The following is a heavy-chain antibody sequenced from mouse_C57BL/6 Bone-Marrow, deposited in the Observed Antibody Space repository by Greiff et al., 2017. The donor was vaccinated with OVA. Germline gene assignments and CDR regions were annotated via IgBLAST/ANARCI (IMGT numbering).Heavy chain of an antibody. CDR2: IWWDDDK. Sequence: QVTLKVSGPGILQPSQTLSLTCSFSGFSLSTFGMGVGWIRQPSGKGLEWLALIWWDDDKYYNPALKSRLTISKDTSKNQVFLKIANVDTADTATYYCARQREFITTVVQYYFDYWGQGTTLTVSS. CDR3: ARQREFITTVVQYYFDY. D-gene: IGHD1-1*01. J-gene: IGHJ2*01. CDR1: GFSLSTFGMG. V-gene: IGHV8-8*01.